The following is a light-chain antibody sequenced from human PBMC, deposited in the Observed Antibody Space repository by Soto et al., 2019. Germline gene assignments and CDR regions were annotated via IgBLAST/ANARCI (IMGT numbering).Light chain of an antibody. J-gene: IGKJ5*01. CDR2: DAS. V-gene: IGKV3-11*01. CDR3: QQRGNWPPT. Sequence: EIVLTQSPATLSLSPGERATLSCRASQSVSSYLGWYQQKPGQAPTLLIYDASNRATGIPARFSGSGSGTDFTLTIRSLEPEDFALYYCQQRGNWPPTFGQGTRLEIK. CDR1: QSVSSY.